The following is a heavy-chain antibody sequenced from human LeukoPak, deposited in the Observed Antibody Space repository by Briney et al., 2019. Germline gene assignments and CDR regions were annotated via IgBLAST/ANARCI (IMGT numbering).Heavy chain of an antibody. D-gene: IGHD3-22*01. V-gene: IGHV1-69*05. CDR3: ARDYYDSSGYLY. CDR1: GFTFTSSA. CDR2: IIPIFGTA. J-gene: IGHJ4*02. Sequence: SVKVSCKASGFTFTSSAMQWVRQAPGQGLEWMGGIIPIFGTANYAQKFQGRVTITTDESTSTAYMELSSLRSEDTAVYYCARDYYDSSGYLYWGQGTLVTVSS.